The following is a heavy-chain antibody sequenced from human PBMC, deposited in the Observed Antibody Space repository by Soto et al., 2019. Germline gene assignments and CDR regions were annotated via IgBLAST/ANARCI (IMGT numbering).Heavy chain of an antibody. V-gene: IGHV4-59*01. CDR3: ARDAGTLNYYDSSGPPRTFDI. CDR1: GGSISSYY. Sequence: SETLSLTCTVSGGSISSYYWSWIRQPPGKGLEWIGYIYYSGSTNYNPSLKSRVTISVDTSKNQFSLKLRSVTAADTAVYYCARDAGTLNYYDSSGPPRTFDIWGQGTMVTVSS. J-gene: IGHJ3*02. CDR2: IYYSGST. D-gene: IGHD3-22*01.